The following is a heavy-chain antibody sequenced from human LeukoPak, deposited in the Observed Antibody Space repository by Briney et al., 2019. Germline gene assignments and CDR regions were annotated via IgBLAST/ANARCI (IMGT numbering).Heavy chain of an antibody. D-gene: IGHD2-15*01. V-gene: IGHV4-34*01. CDR3: ARDLGYSIPFDY. CDR2: INHSGST. CDR1: GGSFSGYY. J-gene: IGHJ4*02. Sequence: SETLSLTCAVYGGSFSGYYWSWIRQPPGKGLEWIGEINHSGSTNYNPSLKSRVTISVDMSKNQFSLKLSSVTAADTAVYYCARDLGYSIPFDYWGQGTLVTVSS.